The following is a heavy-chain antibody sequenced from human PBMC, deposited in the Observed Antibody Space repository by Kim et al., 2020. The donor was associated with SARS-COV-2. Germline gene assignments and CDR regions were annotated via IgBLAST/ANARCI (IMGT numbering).Heavy chain of an antibody. CDR2: INQDGSQA. J-gene: IGHJ4*02. CDR3: ARRGLTSKSLDEF. CDR1: GLDINANW. D-gene: IGHD2-2*01. Sequence: GGSLRLSCIASGLDINANWMTWVRQGPGRGLEWVANINQDGSQAYYVDSVKGRFTISRDRARNSVYLQLNSLSVEDTAIYSCARRGLTSKSLDEFWGQGTLVTVSS. V-gene: IGHV3-7*01.